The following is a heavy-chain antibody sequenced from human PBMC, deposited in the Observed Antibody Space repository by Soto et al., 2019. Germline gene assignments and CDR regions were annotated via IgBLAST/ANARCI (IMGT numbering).Heavy chain of an antibody. J-gene: IGHJ4*02. CDR1: GASFSDYY. Sequence: QVQLQESGPGLVMPSETLSLTCTVSGASFSDYYWSWIRQSPGTGLEWMGYIHYTGSTNYNPSLKSRVTISVDTSKSQFSLKVNSVTAADTAVYYCARLLSPLDQCFDYWGQGTLVTVSS. CDR2: IHYTGST. D-gene: IGHD3-3*01. CDR3: ARLLSPLDQCFDY. V-gene: IGHV4-59*08.